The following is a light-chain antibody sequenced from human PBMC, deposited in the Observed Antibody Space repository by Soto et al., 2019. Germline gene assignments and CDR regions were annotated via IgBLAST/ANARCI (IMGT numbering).Light chain of an antibody. V-gene: IGKV3-20*01. J-gene: IGKJ1*01. CDR3: QQYGSSGT. CDR2: DAS. Sequence: EFVLTQSPGTRSVSPGERATLSCRASQTVRKNYLAWYQQKPGQAPRLLIYDASSRATGIPDRFSGGGSGTDFTLTISRMQPEDFAVDYCQQYGSSGTFGQGTKVDIK. CDR1: QTVRKNY.